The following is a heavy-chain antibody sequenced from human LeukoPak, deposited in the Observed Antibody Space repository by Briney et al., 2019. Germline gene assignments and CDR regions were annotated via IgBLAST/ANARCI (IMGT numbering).Heavy chain of an antibody. Sequence: PGGSLRLSCSASGFTFSTYSMNWVRQAPGKGLEWVSSISIGSTYTFYGDSVKGRFTISRDDAGNSLYLQMNGLRAEDTAVYYCARTRDDSGCFDLWGPGTLVTVSS. V-gene: IGHV3-21*01. CDR3: ARTRDDSGCFDL. CDR1: GFTFSTYS. J-gene: IGHJ4*02. D-gene: IGHD6-19*01. CDR2: ISIGSTYT.